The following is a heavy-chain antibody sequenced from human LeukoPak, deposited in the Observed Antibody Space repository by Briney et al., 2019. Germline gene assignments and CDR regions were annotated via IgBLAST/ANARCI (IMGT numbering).Heavy chain of an antibody. CDR1: GFTFSTYA. CDR3: ARDNGGYYQYDAFDI. D-gene: IGHD3-22*01. CDR2: IWYDGSNK. J-gene: IGHJ3*02. Sequence: GGSLRLSCAAPGFTFSTYAMNWVRQAPGKGLEWVAVIWYDGSNKYYADSVKGRFTISRDNSKNTLYLQMNSLRAEDTAVYYCARDNGGYYQYDAFDIWGQGTMVTVSS. V-gene: IGHV3-33*08.